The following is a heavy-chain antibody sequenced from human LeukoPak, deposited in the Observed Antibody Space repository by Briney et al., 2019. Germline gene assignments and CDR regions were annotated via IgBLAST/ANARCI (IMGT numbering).Heavy chain of an antibody. J-gene: IGHJ6*03. CDR1: GGSFSSYY. CDR3: ARRVGRWFGERAYYYNYMDV. D-gene: IGHD3-10*01. Sequence: SETLSLTCAVYGGSFSSYYWSWIRQPPGKGLEWIGEINHTGSTNYNPSLKSRVTISVDTSKNQFSLKLSSVTAADTAVYYCARRVGRWFGERAYYYNYMDVWGKGTTVTVSS. CDR2: INHTGST. V-gene: IGHV4-34*01.